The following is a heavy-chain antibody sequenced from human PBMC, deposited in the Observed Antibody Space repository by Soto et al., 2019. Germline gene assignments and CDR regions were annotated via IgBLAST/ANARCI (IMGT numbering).Heavy chain of an antibody. V-gene: IGHV1-18*01. J-gene: IGHJ6*02. CDR3: ARESGYSCYDAYYYYGMDV. CDR1: GYTFTNYG. CDR2: INVYNGNT. D-gene: IGHD5-12*01. Sequence: ASVKVSCKASGYTFTNYGISWVRQAPGQGLEWMGWINVYNGNTKYAQKVQGRVTMTTDTSTSTAYMELSSLRSEDTAVYYCARESGYSCYDAYYYYGMDVWGQGTTVTVSS.